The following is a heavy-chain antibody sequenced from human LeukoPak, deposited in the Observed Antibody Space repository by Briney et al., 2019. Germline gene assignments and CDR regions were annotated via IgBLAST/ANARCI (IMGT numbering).Heavy chain of an antibody. J-gene: IGHJ6*02. CDR1: GGSISSYY. V-gene: IGHV4-59*01. Sequence: SETLSLTCTVSGGSISSYYWSWIRQPPGKGLEWIGYIYYSGSTNYNPSLKSRVTISVDTSKNQFFLKLSSVTAADTAVYYCARDRSVSSGPTGGGYYYYGMDVWGQGTTVTVSS. CDR2: IYYSGST. CDR3: ARDRSVSSGPTGGGYYYYGMDV. D-gene: IGHD6-19*01.